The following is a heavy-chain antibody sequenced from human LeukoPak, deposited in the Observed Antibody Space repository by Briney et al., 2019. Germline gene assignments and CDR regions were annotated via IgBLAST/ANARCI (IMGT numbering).Heavy chain of an antibody. CDR3: ARDGTIFGVVIDLYYYYYGMDV. CDR2: ISSSGSTI. J-gene: IGHJ6*02. V-gene: IGHV3-11*01. CDR1: GFTFSDYY. D-gene: IGHD3-3*01. Sequence: GGSLRLSCVASGFTFSDYYMSWIRQAPGKGLEWVSYISSSGSTIYYADSVKGRFTISRDNARNSLYLQMNSLRAEDTAVYYCARDGTIFGVVIDLYYYYYGMDVWGQGTTVTVSS.